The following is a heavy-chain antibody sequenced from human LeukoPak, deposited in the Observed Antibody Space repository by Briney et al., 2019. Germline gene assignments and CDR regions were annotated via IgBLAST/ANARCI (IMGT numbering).Heavy chain of an antibody. V-gene: IGHV3-30*04. J-gene: IGHJ5*02. D-gene: IGHD3-16*01. CDR1: GFTFSSYA. Sequence: GGSLRLSCAASGFTFSSYAMHWVRQAPGKGLEWVAIISYDGSNKYYADSVKGRFTISRDNAKNSLYLQMNSLRAEDTAVYYCARGSRGMENWFDPWGQGTLVTVSS. CDR3: ARGSRGMENWFDP. CDR2: ISYDGSNK.